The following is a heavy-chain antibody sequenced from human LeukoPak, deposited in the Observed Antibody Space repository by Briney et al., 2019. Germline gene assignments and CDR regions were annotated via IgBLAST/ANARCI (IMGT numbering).Heavy chain of an antibody. J-gene: IGHJ4*02. CDR3: ARGSRYCSTTSCSSFDY. V-gene: IGHV4-59*01. CDR1: RGSISSYY. Sequence: SETLSLTCTVSRGSISSYYWNWIRQSPRRGLEWIGHMFHSGSPNYNPSLKSRVAISIDTSKNQFSLKLSSVTAADTAVYYCARGSRYCSTTSCSSFDYWGQGTLVTVSS. D-gene: IGHD2-2*01. CDR2: MFHSGSP.